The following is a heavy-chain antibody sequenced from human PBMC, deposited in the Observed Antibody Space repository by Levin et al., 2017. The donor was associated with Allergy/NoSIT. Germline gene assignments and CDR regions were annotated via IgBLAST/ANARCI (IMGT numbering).Heavy chain of an antibody. CDR2: IYPGDSDT. V-gene: IGHV5-51*01. J-gene: IGHJ6*02. CDR3: ARGVKDILRVAAGFDSYYYGMDV. CDR1: GYSFTNYW. D-gene: IGHD2-15*01. Sequence: GGSLRLSCKGSGYSFTNYWIGWVRQMPGKGLEWMGIIYPGDSDTRYSPSFQGQVTISADKSISTAYLQWSSLKASDSAIDYCARGVKDILRVAAGFDSYYYGMDVWGQGTTVAVSS.